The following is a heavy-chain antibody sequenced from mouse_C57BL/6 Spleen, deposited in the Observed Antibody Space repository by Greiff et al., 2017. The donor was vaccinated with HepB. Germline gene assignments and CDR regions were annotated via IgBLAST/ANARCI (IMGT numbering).Heavy chain of an antibody. CDR1: GFTFSDAW. CDR3: TRNYDYDWYFDV. J-gene: IGHJ1*03. D-gene: IGHD2-4*01. CDR2: IRNKANNHAT. V-gene: IGHV6-6*01. Sequence: EVQLKESGGGLVQPGGSMKLSCAASGFTFSDAWMDWVRQSPEKGLEWVAEIRNKANNHATYYAESVKGRFTISRDDSKSSVYLQMNSLRAEDTGIYYCTRNYDYDWYFDVWGTGTTVTVSS.